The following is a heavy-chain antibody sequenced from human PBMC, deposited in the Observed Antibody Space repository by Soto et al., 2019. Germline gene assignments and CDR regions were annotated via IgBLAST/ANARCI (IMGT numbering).Heavy chain of an antibody. J-gene: IGHJ4*02. CDR2: IKSKTDGGTT. D-gene: IGHD3-22*01. CDR3: PPVFVYYDSGVFSSATAY. V-gene: IGHV3-15*07. CDR1: GFPFSNAW. Sequence: PGGSLRLSCAASGFPFSNAWMNWVRQAPGKGLEWVGRIKSKTDGGTTDYAAPVKGRFTISRDDSKDTLYLQMNSLKTEDKDVIYFPPVFVYYDSGVFSSATAYGAQGPLVPFSS.